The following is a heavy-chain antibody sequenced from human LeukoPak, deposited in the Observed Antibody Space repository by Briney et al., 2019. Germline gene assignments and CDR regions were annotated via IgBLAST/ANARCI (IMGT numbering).Heavy chain of an antibody. CDR1: GFTFDDYA. Sequence: GRSLRLSCAASGFTFDDYAMHWVRQAPGKGLEWGSGISWNSGSIGYADSVKGRFTISRDNAKNSLYLQMNSLRAEDTALYYCASCGYSYGFDYWGQGTLVTVSS. D-gene: IGHD5-18*01. CDR3: ASCGYSYGFDY. CDR2: ISWNSGSI. J-gene: IGHJ4*02. V-gene: IGHV3-9*01.